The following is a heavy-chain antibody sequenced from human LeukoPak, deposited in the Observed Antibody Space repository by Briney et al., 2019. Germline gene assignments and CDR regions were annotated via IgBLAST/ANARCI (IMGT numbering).Heavy chain of an antibody. Sequence: SETLSLTCAVYGGSFSGYYWSWIRQPPGKGLEWIGEINHSGSTNYNPSLKSRVTISVDTSKNQFSLKLSSVTAADTAVYYCARDIPSGWYYFDYWGQGTLVTVSS. CDR3: ARDIPSGWYYFDY. D-gene: IGHD6-19*01. CDR2: INHSGST. V-gene: IGHV4-34*01. J-gene: IGHJ4*02. CDR1: GGSFSGYY.